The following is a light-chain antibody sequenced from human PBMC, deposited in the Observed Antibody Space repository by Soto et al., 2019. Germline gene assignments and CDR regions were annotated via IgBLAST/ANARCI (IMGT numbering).Light chain of an antibody. J-gene: IGKJ4*01. Sequence: DTQMTHSPSTLSGSVGDRVTITCRASQTISSWLAWYQQAPGKAPKLLIYKASSLESGVPSRFSGSGSGTEFTLTISSLQPDDFATYYCQQYDTYSLTFGGGTKVDNK. V-gene: IGKV1-5*03. CDR2: KAS. CDR3: QQYDTYSLT. CDR1: QTISSW.